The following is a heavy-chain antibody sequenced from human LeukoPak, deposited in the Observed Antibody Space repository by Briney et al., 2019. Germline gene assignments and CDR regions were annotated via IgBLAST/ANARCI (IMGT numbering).Heavy chain of an antibody. CDR1: GFTFSSYG. D-gene: IGHD3-10*01. J-gene: IGHJ6*03. CDR2: ISGSGGST. Sequence: GGTLRLSCAASGFTFSSYGMSWVRQAPGKGLEWVSAISGSGGSTYYADSVKGRFTISRDNSKNTLYLQMNSLRAEDTAVYYCARVLSGRGSLYSYYYYMDVWGKGTTVTISS. V-gene: IGHV3-23*01. CDR3: ARVLSGRGSLYSYYYYMDV.